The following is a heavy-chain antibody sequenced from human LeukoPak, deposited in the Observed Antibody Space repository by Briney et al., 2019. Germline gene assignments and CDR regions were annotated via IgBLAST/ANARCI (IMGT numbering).Heavy chain of an antibody. D-gene: IGHD3-16*02. CDR2: ISSSSSYI. CDR1: GFTFSSYA. J-gene: IGHJ4*02. Sequence: PGGSLRLSCAASGFTFSSYAMHWVRQAPGKGLEWVSSISSSSSYIYYADSVKGRFTISRDNAKNSLYLQMNSLRAEDTAVYYCARDPEAYDYVWGSYRYYDYWGQGTLVTVSS. CDR3: ARDPEAYDYVWGSYRYYDY. V-gene: IGHV3-21*01.